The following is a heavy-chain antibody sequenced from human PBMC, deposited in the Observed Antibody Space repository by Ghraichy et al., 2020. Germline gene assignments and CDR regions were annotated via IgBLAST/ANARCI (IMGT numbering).Heavy chain of an antibody. CDR2: ISSVSTYI. Sequence: LTCAASGFTFSSYSINWVRQAPGKGLEWVSSISSVSTYIYYADSVKGRFTISRDNAKNSLYLQMNSLRVEDTAVYYCARLLRGSGSFYFDSWGQGTLVTVSS. D-gene: IGHD1-26*01. CDR1: GFTFSSYS. J-gene: IGHJ4*02. CDR3: ARLLRGSGSFYFDS. V-gene: IGHV3-21*01.